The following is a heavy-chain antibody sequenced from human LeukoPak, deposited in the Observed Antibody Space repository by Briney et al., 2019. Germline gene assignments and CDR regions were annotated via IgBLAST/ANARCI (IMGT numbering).Heavy chain of an antibody. Sequence: GRSLSLSCAPSGFTATTKYISWVRRAPGHGLEWVSVIYAAGETYYADSVKGRFTISRDNSKNTLYLQMNSLRADDTALYYCAKGGSSWSYYFDYWGQGTLVTVS. CDR2: IYAAGET. D-gene: IGHD6-13*01. J-gene: IGHJ4*02. CDR1: GFTATTKY. V-gene: IGHV3-53*01. CDR3: AKGGSSWSYYFDY.